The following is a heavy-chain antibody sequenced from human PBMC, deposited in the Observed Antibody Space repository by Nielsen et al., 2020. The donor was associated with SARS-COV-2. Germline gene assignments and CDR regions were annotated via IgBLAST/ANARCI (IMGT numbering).Heavy chain of an antibody. CDR3: ARKRYGELSFNPYYATDV. CDR2: IDQNGRI. V-gene: IGHV4-34*01. Sequence: SETLSLTCAVYGGPFRGYFWSWIRQTPTKGLEWIGEIDQNGRIDYNPSLQSRVSILEDTYRRTFSLRMTSVTAADTAVYYCARKRYGELSFNPYYATDVWGQGTTVTVSS. J-gene: IGHJ6*02. CDR1: GGPFRGYF. D-gene: IGHD3-10*01.